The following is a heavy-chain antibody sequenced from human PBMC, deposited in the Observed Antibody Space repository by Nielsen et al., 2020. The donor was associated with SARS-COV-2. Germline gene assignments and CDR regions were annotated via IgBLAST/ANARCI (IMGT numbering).Heavy chain of an antibody. J-gene: IGHJ6*02. CDR3: ARAYAGMDTVVRYYYYGMDV. CDR1: GGSISSYY. Sequence: SETLSLTCTVSGGSISSYYWSWIRQPPGKGLEWIGYIYNRGNTNYNPSLKSRVTISVDTSKNQFSLRLSSVTVADTAVYYCARAYAGMDTVVRYYYYGMDVWGQGTTVTVSS. CDR2: IYNRGNT. D-gene: IGHD2-2*03. V-gene: IGHV4-59*08.